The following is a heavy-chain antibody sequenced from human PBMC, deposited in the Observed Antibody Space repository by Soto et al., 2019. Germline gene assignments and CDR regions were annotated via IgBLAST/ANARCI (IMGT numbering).Heavy chain of an antibody. D-gene: IGHD3-3*01. J-gene: IGHJ4*02. Sequence: PGGSLRLSCAASGFTFSSYAMSWVRQAPGKGLEWVSAISGSGGSTYYADSVKGRFTISRDNSKNTLYLQMNSLRAEDTAVYYCAKGRYYDFWSGYYTHYYFDYWGQGTLVTVSS. CDR2: ISGSGGST. CDR3: AKGRYYDFWSGYYTHYYFDY. CDR1: GFTFSSYA. V-gene: IGHV3-23*01.